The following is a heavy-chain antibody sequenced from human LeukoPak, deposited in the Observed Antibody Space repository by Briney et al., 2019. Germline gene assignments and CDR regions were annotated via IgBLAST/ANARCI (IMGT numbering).Heavy chain of an antibody. Sequence: GASVKVSCKASGYIFTGYYIHWVRQAPGQGLEWMGWISAYNGNTNYAQKLQGRVTMTTNTSTSTAYMELRSLRSDDTAVYYCARAIGHIAVADTFFDYWGQGTLVTVSS. J-gene: IGHJ4*02. CDR1: GYIFTGYY. V-gene: IGHV1-18*01. D-gene: IGHD6-19*01. CDR3: ARAIGHIAVADTFFDY. CDR2: ISAYNGNT.